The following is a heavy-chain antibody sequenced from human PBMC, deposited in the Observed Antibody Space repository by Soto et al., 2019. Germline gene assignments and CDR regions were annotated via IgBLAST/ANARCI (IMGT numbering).Heavy chain of an antibody. CDR2: IYYSGST. CDR3: ARHVSYGSESYYYGMDV. D-gene: IGHD3-10*01. CDR1: GGSISTYY. V-gene: IGHV4-59*08. Sequence: PSETLSLTCTVPGGSISTYYWSWIRQPPGRGLEWIGYIYYSGSTNYTPSLKSRVTISVDTSNQFSLKLNSVTVADTAVYYCARHVSYGSESYYYGMDVWGQGTTVT. J-gene: IGHJ6*02.